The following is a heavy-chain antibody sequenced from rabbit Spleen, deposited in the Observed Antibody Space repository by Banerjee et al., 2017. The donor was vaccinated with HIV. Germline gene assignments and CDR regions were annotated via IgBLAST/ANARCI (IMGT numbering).Heavy chain of an antibody. V-gene: IGHV1S45*01. Sequence: QEQLVESGGGLVKPEGSLKLSCTGSGFSFSNKAVMCWVRQAPGKGPEWIACINAGSSGTTYYMGWAKGRSTITRSTSLNTVTLQLNSLTVADTATYFCARRVVGRGDYNLWGPGTLVTVS. CDR3: ARRVVGRGDYNL. CDR1: GFSFSNKAV. CDR2: INAGSSGTT. J-gene: IGHJ4*01. D-gene: IGHD1-1*01.